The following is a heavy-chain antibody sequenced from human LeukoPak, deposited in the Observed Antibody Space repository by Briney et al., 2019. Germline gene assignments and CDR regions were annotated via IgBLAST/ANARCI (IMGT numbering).Heavy chain of an antibody. D-gene: IGHD3-3*01. CDR2: FSQNGDS. CDR1: GGSLSFYY. V-gene: IGHV4-34*01. CDR3: ARAGGRVTTIFGYWFDP. Sequence: SETLSLTCGVSGGSLSFYYWSWIRQSPGKGLEWIAEFSQNGDSNYNMSLKSRVTISLDKSKNQVSLKLNSVTAADTAVYYCARAGGRVTTIFGYWFDPWGQGTLVTVSS. J-gene: IGHJ5*02.